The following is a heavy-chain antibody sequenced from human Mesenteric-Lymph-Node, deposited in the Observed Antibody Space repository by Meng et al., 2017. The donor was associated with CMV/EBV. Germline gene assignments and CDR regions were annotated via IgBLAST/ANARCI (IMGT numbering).Heavy chain of an antibody. D-gene: IGHD2-8*01. CDR2: IKANSGDT. J-gene: IGHJ4*02. CDR1: GYTFSDYY. CDR3: ARDAPKWGY. Sequence: ASVKVSCKASGYTFSDYYLHWVRQAPGQGLEWIGRIKANSGDTTYARKFQGRVTMARDPSSSTVYMELNRLTYDDTAVYYCARDAPKWGYWGQGTLVTVSS. V-gene: IGHV1-2*06.